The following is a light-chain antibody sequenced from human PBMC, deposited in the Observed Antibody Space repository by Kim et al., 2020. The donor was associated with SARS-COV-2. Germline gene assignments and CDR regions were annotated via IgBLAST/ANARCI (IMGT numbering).Light chain of an antibody. Sequence: ASVGDSVTISCRASQGISNYLAWYQQKPGKVPYLLIYTASTLQSGVPSRVSGSGSGTDFTLTISRLQTEDVATYYCRKDSSGPRTFGGGTKVEI. CDR1: QGISNY. CDR3: RKDSSGPRT. CDR2: TAS. J-gene: IGKJ4*01. V-gene: IGKV1-27*01.